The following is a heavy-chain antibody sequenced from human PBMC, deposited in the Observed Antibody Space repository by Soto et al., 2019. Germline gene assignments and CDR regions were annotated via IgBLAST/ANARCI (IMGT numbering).Heavy chain of an antibody. D-gene: IGHD6-19*01. Sequence: GGSLRLSCAASGFTFSSYAMSWVRQAPGKGLEWVSAISGSGGSTYYADSVKGRFTISRDNSKNTLYLQMNSLRAEDTAVYYCAKDYWRGSGWYYFDYWGQGTLVTVSS. V-gene: IGHV3-23*01. CDR2: ISGSGGST. CDR1: GFTFSSYA. CDR3: AKDYWRGSGWYYFDY. J-gene: IGHJ4*02.